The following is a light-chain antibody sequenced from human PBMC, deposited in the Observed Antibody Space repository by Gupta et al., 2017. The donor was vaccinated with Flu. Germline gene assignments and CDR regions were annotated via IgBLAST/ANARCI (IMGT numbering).Light chain of an antibody. CDR2: AVS. V-gene: IGKV1-39*01. CDR3: QQSYSYPYS. CDR1: QSIRSY. J-gene: IGKJ2*03. Sequence: DIQMTTSSSYLSASVGDRITITCRASQSIRSYLTWYQQKPGKAPNVLIYAVSTLQSGVPSRFSGSGSGTDFTLSISSLQPEDFAAYYCQQSYSYPYSFGQGTKVEIK.